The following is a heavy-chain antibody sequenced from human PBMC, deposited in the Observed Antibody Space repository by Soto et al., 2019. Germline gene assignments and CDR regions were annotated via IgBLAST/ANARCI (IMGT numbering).Heavy chain of an antibody. V-gene: IGHV3-30*18. CDR1: GFTFSSYA. CDR3: TKKGGYSNWFDP. D-gene: IGHD3-9*01. Sequence: GGSLRLSCAASGFTFSSYAMHWVRQAPGKGLEWVAVISYDGSYKYYPDSVKGRFTISRDNSKNTLYLQMNSLRAEDTAVYYCTKKGGYSNWFDPWGQGTLVTVPS. J-gene: IGHJ5*02. CDR2: ISYDGSYK.